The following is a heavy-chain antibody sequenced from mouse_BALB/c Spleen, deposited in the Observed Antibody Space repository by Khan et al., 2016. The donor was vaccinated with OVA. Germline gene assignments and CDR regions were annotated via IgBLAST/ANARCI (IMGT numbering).Heavy chain of an antibody. CDR3: AREEALYYFDY. V-gene: IGHV1S132*01. CDR1: GYIFTSYW. J-gene: IGHJ2*01. Sequence: QIQLVQSGAELVRPGASVKLSCKTSGYIFTSYWIHWVRQRSGQGLEWIARIYPGTDNTSYNEKVKDKATLTADKSSSTAYMQLSSLKSEDSAVYFCAREEALYYFDYWGQGTTLTVSS. D-gene: IGHD3-2*02. CDR2: IYPGTDNT.